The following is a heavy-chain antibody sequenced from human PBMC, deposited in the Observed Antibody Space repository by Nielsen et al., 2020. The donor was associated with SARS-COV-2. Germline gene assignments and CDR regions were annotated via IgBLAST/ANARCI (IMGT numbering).Heavy chain of an antibody. Sequence: SETLSLTCAVYGGSFSGYYWGWIRQPPGKGLEWIGEINHSGSTNYNPSLKSRVTISVDTSKNQFSLKLSSVTAADTAVYYCARDCSCGLGSSPSYYFDYWGQGTLVTVSS. CDR2: INHSGST. J-gene: IGHJ4*02. V-gene: IGHV4-34*01. CDR1: GGSFSGYY. D-gene: IGHD7-27*01. CDR3: ARDCSCGLGSSPSYYFDY.